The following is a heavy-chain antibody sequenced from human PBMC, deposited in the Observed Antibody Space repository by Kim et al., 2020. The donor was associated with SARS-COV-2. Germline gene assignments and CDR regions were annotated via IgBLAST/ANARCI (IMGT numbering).Heavy chain of an antibody. Sequence: SVKVSCKASGGTFSSYAISWVRQAPGQGLEWMGGIIPIFGTANYAQKFQGRVTITADESTSTAYMELSSLRSEDTAVYYCAGDEGFGERGYYFDYWGQGTLVTVSS. CDR1: GGTFSSYA. V-gene: IGHV1-69*13. D-gene: IGHD3-10*01. CDR2: IIPIFGTA. J-gene: IGHJ4*02. CDR3: AGDEGFGERGYYFDY.